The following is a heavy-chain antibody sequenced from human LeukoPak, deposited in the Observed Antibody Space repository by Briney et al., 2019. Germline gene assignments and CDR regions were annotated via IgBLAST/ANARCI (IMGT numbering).Heavy chain of an antibody. J-gene: IGHJ4*02. Sequence: ASETLSLTCTVSGGSVSSGSYYWNWIRQPPGKGLEWIGYIYYSGSTNYNASLKSRATISVDTSKNQFSLKLTSVTSADTAVYYCARGEFPTDLEFWGQGALITVSS. D-gene: IGHD3-10*01. V-gene: IGHV4-61*01. CDR1: GGSVSSGSYY. CDR2: IYYSGST. CDR3: ARGEFPTDLEF.